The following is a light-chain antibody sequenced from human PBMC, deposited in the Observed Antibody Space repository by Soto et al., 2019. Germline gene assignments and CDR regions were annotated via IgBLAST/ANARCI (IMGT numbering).Light chain of an antibody. J-gene: IGKJ5*01. CDR1: QSVSSN. V-gene: IGKV3-15*01. CDR2: GAS. Sequence: EIVLTQSPGTLSLSPGEKVTLSFRASQSVSSNLAWYQQKPGQAPRLLIYGASTRATGIPARFSGSGSGTEFTLTISSLQSEDFAVYYCQQYNNWPPITFGQGTRLEI. CDR3: QQYNNWPPIT.